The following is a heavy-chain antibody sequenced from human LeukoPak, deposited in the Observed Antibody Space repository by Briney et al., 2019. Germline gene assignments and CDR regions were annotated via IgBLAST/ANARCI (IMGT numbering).Heavy chain of an antibody. CDR1: GFTFRRYR. Sequence: AGGSLRLSCAPSGFTFRRYRMHWVRQSRGKGLEWVAFIRYDGSNKFYADSVKGRFTISRDNSKNKLYLQMNSLRAEDTAVYYCAKPGIAAALVNWGQGTLVTVSS. D-gene: IGHD6-13*01. J-gene: IGHJ4*02. CDR3: AKPGIAAALVN. CDR2: IRYDGSNK. V-gene: IGHV3-30*02.